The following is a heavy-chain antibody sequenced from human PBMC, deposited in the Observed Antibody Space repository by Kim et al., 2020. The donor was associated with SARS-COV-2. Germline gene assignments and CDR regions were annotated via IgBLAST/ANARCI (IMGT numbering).Heavy chain of an antibody. Sequence: YNPSLKGRVTISVDTSKNQFSLKLSSVTAADTAVYYCARGSLGPAGGFDPWGQGTLVTVSS. V-gene: IGHV4-34*01. CDR3: ARGSLGPAGGFDP. J-gene: IGHJ5*02. D-gene: IGHD3-16*01.